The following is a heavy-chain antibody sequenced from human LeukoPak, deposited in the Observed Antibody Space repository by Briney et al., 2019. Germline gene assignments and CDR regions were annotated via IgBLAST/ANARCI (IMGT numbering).Heavy chain of an antibody. CDR3: VRDYVWGTSDPDY. J-gene: IGHJ4*02. CDR1: GFIFSNYW. V-gene: IGHV3-7*01. CDR2: IKEDESEK. D-gene: IGHD3-16*01. Sequence: PGGSLRLSCAPSGFIFSNYWISWVRQPPRKRLEWVGNIKEDESEKYCLHCVKGRFTISRDNTPNSVFLLMSSLRDEDTAVYYCVRDYVWGTSDPDYWGQGTLVTVSS.